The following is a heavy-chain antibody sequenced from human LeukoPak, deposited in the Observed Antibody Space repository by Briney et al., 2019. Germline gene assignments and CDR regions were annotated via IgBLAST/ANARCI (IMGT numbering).Heavy chain of an antibody. CDR3: ARVGYTSYYYYGMDV. Sequence: PGGSLRLSCAASGFTFSSYAMHWVRQAPGKGLEYVSAISSNGGSTYYANSVEGRFTISRDNSKNTLYLQMGSPRAEDMAVYYCARVGYTSYYYYGMDVWGQGTTVTVSS. J-gene: IGHJ6*02. CDR1: GFTFSSYA. V-gene: IGHV3-64*01. CDR2: ISSNGGST. D-gene: IGHD6-13*01.